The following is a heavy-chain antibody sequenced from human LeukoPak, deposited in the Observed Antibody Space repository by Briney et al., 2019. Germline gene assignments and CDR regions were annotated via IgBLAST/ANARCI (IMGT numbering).Heavy chain of an antibody. J-gene: IGHJ6*03. CDR3: ARHRLYSNTPQSVYMDV. CDR1: GGSISSYY. D-gene: IGHD4-11*01. Sequence: SETLSLTCTVSGGSISSYYWSWIRQPAGKGLEWIGRIYTSGSTNYNPSLKSRVTMSVDTSKNQFSLKLSSVTAADTAVYYCARHRLYSNTPQSVYMDVWGKGTTVTVSS. V-gene: IGHV4-4*07. CDR2: IYTSGST.